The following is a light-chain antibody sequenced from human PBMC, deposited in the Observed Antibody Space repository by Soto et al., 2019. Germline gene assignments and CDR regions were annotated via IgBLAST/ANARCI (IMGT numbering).Light chain of an antibody. V-gene: IGKV1-39*01. Sequence: DIQMTQSPSSLSASLGDRVTVTCRASQKIHNFVSCYQQKPGQAPKLLIFLASTLESGVPSRFGGSGSGTDFTLTISSLQHDDFATYYCQQSFGNPRTFGGGTKVEIQ. CDR2: LAS. J-gene: IGKJ4*01. CDR3: QQSFGNPRT. CDR1: QKIHNF.